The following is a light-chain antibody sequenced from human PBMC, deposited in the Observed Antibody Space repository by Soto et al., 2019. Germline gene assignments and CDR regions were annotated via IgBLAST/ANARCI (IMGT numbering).Light chain of an antibody. V-gene: IGKV1-17*01. CDR1: QGIRNS. CDR2: AAS. CDR3: LQHNSYPYT. Sequence: DIQMTQSPSSLSASVGERVTITCRASQGIRNSLGWYQQKPGKAPKRLIYAASSLQSGVPSRFSGSGSGTEFTLTISSLQPEDFATYYCLQHNSYPYTFGQGTKLEIK. J-gene: IGKJ2*01.